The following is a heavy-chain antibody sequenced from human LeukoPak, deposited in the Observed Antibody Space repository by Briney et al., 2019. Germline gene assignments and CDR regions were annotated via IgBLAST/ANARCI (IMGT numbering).Heavy chain of an antibody. D-gene: IGHD2-2*01. CDR2: INPNSGGT. CDR3: ARVVMVPAASFDY. Sequence: ASVKVSCKASGYTFTGYYMHWVRQAPGQGLEWMGWINPNSGGTNYAQKFQGRVTMTRDTSISTAYVELSRLRSDDTAVYYCARVVMVPAASFDYWGQGTLVTVSS. J-gene: IGHJ4*02. V-gene: IGHV1-2*02. CDR1: GYTFTGYY.